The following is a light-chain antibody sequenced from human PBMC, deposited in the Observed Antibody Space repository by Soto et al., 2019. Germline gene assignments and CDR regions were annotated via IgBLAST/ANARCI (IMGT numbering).Light chain of an antibody. CDR3: QQRSNWPRT. V-gene: IGKV3-11*01. CDR2: DAS. J-gene: IGKJ1*01. Sequence: EIVLTQSPATLSLSPGERATLSCRASQSVSSYLAWYQQKPGQAPRLPIYDASNRATGIPARFSGSGSGTDFPLTISSLEPEDFAVYYCQQRSNWPRTFGQGTKVDIK. CDR1: QSVSSY.